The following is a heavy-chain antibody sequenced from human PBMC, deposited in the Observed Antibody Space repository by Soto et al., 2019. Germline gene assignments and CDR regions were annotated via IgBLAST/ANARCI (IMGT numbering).Heavy chain of an antibody. V-gene: IGHV3-23*01. J-gene: IGHJ4*02. D-gene: IGHD6-13*01. Sequence: EVQLLESGGGLVQPGGSLRLSCAASGFTFSSYAMSWVRQAPGTGLEWVSAISGSGGGTYYADSVKGRFTISRDNSKNTLYLQMNSLRAEDTAVYYCANSIAEAGIAMDYWGQGTLVTVSS. CDR2: ISGSGGGT. CDR1: GFTFSSYA. CDR3: ANSIAEAGIAMDY.